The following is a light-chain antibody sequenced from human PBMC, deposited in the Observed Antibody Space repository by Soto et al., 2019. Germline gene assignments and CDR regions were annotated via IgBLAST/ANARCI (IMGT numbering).Light chain of an antibody. CDR1: EGVSNN. J-gene: IGKJ1*01. Sequence: EIVMTQSPATLSLSPGERATLSCRASEGVSNNLAWYQQKAGRAPRLLIYGASTRATGIPARFSGSGSGTEFTLTISSLQSEDFAVYYCQQYSIWRTFGQGTKVDIK. CDR3: QQYSIWRT. V-gene: IGKV3-15*01. CDR2: GAS.